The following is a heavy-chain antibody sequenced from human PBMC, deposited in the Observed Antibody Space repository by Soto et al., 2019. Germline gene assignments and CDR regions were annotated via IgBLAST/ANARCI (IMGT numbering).Heavy chain of an antibody. CDR1: GFSISDYA. CDR2: ISDSGTKT. J-gene: IGHJ4*02. Sequence: GGSLRLSCSASGFSISDYAMSWVRQAPGKGLEWVSSISDSGTKTFYADSVKGRFAISRDTSKNTVYMQMNNLRVEDAALYYCAKDGNRKDDYWGQGTVVTVSS. CDR3: AKDGNRKDDY. V-gene: IGHV3-23*01.